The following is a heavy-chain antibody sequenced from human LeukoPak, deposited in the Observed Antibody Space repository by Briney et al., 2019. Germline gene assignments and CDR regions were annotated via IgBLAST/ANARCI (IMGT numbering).Heavy chain of an antibody. V-gene: IGHV3-30*03. CDR3: ARSELYYGSESYYHLDY. CDR1: GFTFYFYA. Sequence: PGTSLRLSCTPSGFTFYFYAMHWVRQAPGRGVEWVAVMSYDGRYRYYADSAKGRFTISRDNSKRTLYLEMSSLRPEDTALYYCARSELYYGSESYYHLDYWGHGTLVTVSS. D-gene: IGHD3-10*01. J-gene: IGHJ4*01. CDR2: MSYDGRYR.